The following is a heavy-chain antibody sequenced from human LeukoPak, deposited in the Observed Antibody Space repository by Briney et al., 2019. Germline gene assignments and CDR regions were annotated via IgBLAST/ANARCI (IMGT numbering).Heavy chain of an antibody. Sequence: SETLSLTCTVSGYSISSDYYWGWIRQPPGRGLEWIGTIYHSGSTYYNPSLKSRVTISVDTSKNQFSLRLSSVTAADTAVFYCARGRSVFFDIWGQGTMVSVSS. CDR3: ARGRSVFFDI. CDR2: IYHSGST. V-gene: IGHV4-38-2*02. J-gene: IGHJ3*02. CDR1: GYSISSDYY.